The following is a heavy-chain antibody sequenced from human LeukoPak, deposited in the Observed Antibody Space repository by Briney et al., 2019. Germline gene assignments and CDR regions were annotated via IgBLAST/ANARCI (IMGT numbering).Heavy chain of an antibody. V-gene: IGHV3-23*01. J-gene: IGHJ3*02. CDR2: VTGSGGST. CDR3: AKVILHIAAAGTPGAFDM. D-gene: IGHD6-13*01. CDR1: GFTFSSSA. Sequence: PGGSLRLSCAASGFTFSSSAMSWVRQAPGKGLEWVSAVTGSGGSTYYADSVKGRFTISRDNSKNTLYVQMNSLRAEDTAVYYCAKVILHIAAAGTPGAFDMWGQGAIVTVSS.